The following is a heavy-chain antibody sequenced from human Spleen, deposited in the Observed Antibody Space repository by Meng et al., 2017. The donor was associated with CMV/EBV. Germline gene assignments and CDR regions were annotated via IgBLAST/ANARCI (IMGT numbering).Heavy chain of an antibody. Sequence: ASVKVSCKASVYTFISYGFRWVRQAPGQGLEWMGWFNTYNTNINYAQRLQGRVTMTTDTSPSTAYMDLSSLRSEDTAVYYCARVLRRTVAEDYWGQGTLVTVSS. CDR1: VYTFISYG. CDR2: FNTYNTNI. J-gene: IGHJ4*02. D-gene: IGHD6-19*01. CDR3: ARVLRRTVAEDY. V-gene: IGHV1-18*01.